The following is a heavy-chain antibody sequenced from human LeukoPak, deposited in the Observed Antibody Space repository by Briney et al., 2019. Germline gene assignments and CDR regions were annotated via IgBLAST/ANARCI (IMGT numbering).Heavy chain of an antibody. Sequence: GGSLRLSCAASGFTFSNYGMHWVRQAPGKGLEWVAVIWYDGSNKYYADSVKGRFTISRDNSKNTLYLQMNSLRAEDTAVHYCAKSAVPGRYYFDYWGQGTLVTVSS. J-gene: IGHJ4*02. CDR1: GFTFSNYG. CDR3: AKSAVPGRYYFDY. CDR2: IWYDGSNK. V-gene: IGHV3-33*06. D-gene: IGHD2-2*01.